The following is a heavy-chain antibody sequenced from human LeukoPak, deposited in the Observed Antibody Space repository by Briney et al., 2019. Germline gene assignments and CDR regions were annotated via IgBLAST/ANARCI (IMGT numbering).Heavy chain of an antibody. D-gene: IGHD2-21*02. CDR1: GVSMSSSSYY. CDR2: VYYSGTT. V-gene: IGHV4-39*06. J-gene: IGHJ4*02. CDR3: ARILGLVTTKTIDY. Sequence: PSETLSLTCTVSGVSMSSSSYYWAWIRQSPGKGLEWIGSVYYSGTTHYESSLKSRVSISIDTSKTQFALKVNSVTVADTAVYYCARILGLVTTKTIDYWGQGSLVIVSS.